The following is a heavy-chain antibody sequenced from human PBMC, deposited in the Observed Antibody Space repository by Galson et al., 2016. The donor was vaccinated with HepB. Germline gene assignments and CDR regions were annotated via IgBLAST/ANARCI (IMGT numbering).Heavy chain of an antibody. CDR1: GFAFSRYG. CDR3: AKDGRMYCSSASCHDHIHY. CDR2: ISYDGSNK. J-gene: IGHJ4*02. D-gene: IGHD2-2*01. V-gene: IGHV3-30*18. Sequence: SLRLSCAVSGFAFSRYGMYWVRQAPAKGLEWVAFISYDGSNKKYADSVRRRFTISSDNSKKPLYLQMNSLRDEDTAVYYCAKDGRMYCSSASCHDHIHYLGQGTLGTVSS.